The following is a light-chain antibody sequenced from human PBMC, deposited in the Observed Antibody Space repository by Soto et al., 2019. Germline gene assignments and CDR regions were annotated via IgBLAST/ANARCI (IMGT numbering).Light chain of an antibody. J-gene: IGKJ2*01. V-gene: IGKV1-39*01. CDR1: QSVTNY. CDR2: SAS. CDR3: QQSYDTRMYT. Sequence: DIQMTQSPSSLYASVGDRVTITCRASQSVTNYLNWYQQKPGKAPKLLIYSASSLQSGVPSRFSGSGSGTYFTLTISSLQPEDFATYYCQQSYDTRMYTFGQGIKLEIK.